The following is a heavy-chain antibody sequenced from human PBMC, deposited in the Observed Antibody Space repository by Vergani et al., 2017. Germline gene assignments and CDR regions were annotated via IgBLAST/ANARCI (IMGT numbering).Heavy chain of an antibody. CDR3: ARAGGPDIVVVPAARERNYYYYGMDV. J-gene: IGHJ6*02. CDR1: GYTFTSYG. Sequence: QVQLVQSGAEVKKPGASVKVSCKASGYTFTSYGISWVRQAPGQGLEWMGWISAYNGNTNYAQKLQGRVTMTTDTSTSTAYMELRSLRSDDTAVYYCARAGGPDIVVVPAARERNYYYYGMDVWGQGTTVTVSS. V-gene: IGHV1-18*04. CDR2: ISAYNGNT. D-gene: IGHD2-2*01.